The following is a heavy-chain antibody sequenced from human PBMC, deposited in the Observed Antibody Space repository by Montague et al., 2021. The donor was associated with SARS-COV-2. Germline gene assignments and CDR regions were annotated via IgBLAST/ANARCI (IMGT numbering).Heavy chain of an antibody. CDR3: ARGGVGDILSGSWWFDP. V-gene: IGHV3-48*03. CDR1: GFTFSSYK. CDR2: ISSSGSTI. Sequence: SLRLSCAASGFTFSSYKMNWVRQAPGKGLEWVSYISSSGSTIYYADSVKGRLTISRDNANNSLHLQMNSLRAEDTAVYYCARGGVGDILSGSWWFDPWGQGTLVTVSS. D-gene: IGHD3-9*01. J-gene: IGHJ5*02.